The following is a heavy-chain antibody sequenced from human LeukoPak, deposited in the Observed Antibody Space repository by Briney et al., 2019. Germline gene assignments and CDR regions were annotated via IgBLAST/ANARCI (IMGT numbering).Heavy chain of an antibody. CDR2: VNHSGST. CDR3: ARGLAYCSGGSCYPTHFDY. D-gene: IGHD2-15*01. Sequence: PSETLSLTCTVSGGSISSSSYYWGWIRQPPGKGLEWIGEVNHSGSTNYNPSLKSRVTISVDTSKNQFSLKLSSVTAADTAVYYCARGLAYCSGGSCYPTHFDYWGQGTLVTVSS. CDR1: GGSISSSSYY. V-gene: IGHV4-39*07. J-gene: IGHJ4*02.